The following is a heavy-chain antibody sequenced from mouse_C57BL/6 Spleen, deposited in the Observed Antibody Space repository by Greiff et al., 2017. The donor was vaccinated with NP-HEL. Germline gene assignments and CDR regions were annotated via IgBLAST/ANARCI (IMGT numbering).Heavy chain of an antibody. Sequence: EVQRVESGGGLVQPKGSLKLSCAASGFTFNTYAMHWVRQAPGKGLEWVARIRSKSSNYATYYADSVKDRFTISRDDSQSMLYLQMNNLKTEDTAMYYCVRGEYYSNYDYAMDYWGQGTSVTVSS. D-gene: IGHD2-5*01. J-gene: IGHJ4*01. CDR1: GFTFNTYA. CDR2: IRSKSSNYAT. CDR3: VRGEYYSNYDYAMDY. V-gene: IGHV10-3*01.